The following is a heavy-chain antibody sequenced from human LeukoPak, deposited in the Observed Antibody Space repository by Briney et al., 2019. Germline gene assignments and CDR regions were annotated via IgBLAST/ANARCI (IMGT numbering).Heavy chain of an antibody. CDR3: ARVAGSIDY. D-gene: IGHD6-19*01. CDR1: GYTFTSYD. Sequence: EASVKVSCKASGYTFTSYDINWVRQATGQGLEWMGWMNPNSGNTGYAQKFQGRVTITRSTSISTAYMELSSLRPEDTAVYYCARVAGSIDYWGQGTLVNVSS. V-gene: IGHV1-8*03. J-gene: IGHJ4*02. CDR2: MNPNSGNT.